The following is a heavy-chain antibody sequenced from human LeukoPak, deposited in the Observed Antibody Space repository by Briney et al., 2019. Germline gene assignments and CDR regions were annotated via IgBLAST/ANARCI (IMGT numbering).Heavy chain of an antibody. CDR3: ARDPGSGWWGGFDL. J-gene: IGHJ5*02. D-gene: IGHD6-19*01. V-gene: IGHV3-7*04. CDR1: GFNFDHYW. CDR2: IKQDGSEK. Sequence: GGSLRLSCAASGFNFDHYWMTWVRQAPGKGLEWVANIKQDGSEKVYLDSMKGRFTISRDNSRDSLYLHMNSLRPEDTAVYCARDPGSGWWGGFDLWGQGTLVTVSS.